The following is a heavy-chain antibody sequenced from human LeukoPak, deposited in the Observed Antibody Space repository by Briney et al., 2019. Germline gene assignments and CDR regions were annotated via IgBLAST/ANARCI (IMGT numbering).Heavy chain of an antibody. Sequence: SETLSLTCTVSGGSISSYYWSWIRQPAGKGLEWIGRIYTSGSTNYNPSLKSRVTMSVDTSKNQFSLKLSSVTAADTAVYYCARVGDYGDPAIDALDIWGQGTMVTVSS. CDR1: GGSISSYY. V-gene: IGHV4-4*07. CDR3: ARVGDYGDPAIDALDI. CDR2: IYTSGST. J-gene: IGHJ3*02. D-gene: IGHD4-17*01.